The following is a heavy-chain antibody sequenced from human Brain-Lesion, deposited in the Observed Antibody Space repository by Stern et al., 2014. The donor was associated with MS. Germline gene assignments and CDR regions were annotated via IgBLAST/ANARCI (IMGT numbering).Heavy chain of an antibody. Sequence: MQLVESGPGLVKPSETLSLTCTVSGGSISSSTYYWAWIRQPPGKGLEWIGNIYYSGFTYYNPSLKSRVPISVDMSKNQFPLKLSSVTAADTAIYYCARHDSVPRPSQLYSARDRGPGYFDYWGQGTLVTVSS. CDR2: IYYSGFT. J-gene: IGHJ4*02. D-gene: IGHD1-26*01. CDR1: GGSISSSTYY. V-gene: IGHV4-39*01. CDR3: ARHDSVPRPSQLYSARDRGPGYFDY.